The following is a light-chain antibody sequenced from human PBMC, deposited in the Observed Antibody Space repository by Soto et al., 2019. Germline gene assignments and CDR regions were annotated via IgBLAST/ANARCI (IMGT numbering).Light chain of an antibody. V-gene: IGLV2-14*01. Sequence: QSALTQPASVSGSPGQSITISCTGTSSDAGGYNYVSWYQQHPGKAPKLMIYDVSNRPSGVSNRFSGSKSGNTASLTISGLQAEDEADYYCSSYTSSSILVFGTGTKLTVL. CDR3: SSYTSSSILV. CDR2: DVS. CDR1: SSDAGGYNY. J-gene: IGLJ1*01.